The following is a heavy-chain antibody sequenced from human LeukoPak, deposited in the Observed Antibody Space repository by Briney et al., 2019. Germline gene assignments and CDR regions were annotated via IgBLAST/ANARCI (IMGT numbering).Heavy chain of an antibody. D-gene: IGHD3-22*01. CDR3: AKDDYYDSSGYWWFDY. J-gene: IGHJ4*02. CDR1: GFTFSSYA. CDR2: ITGSGGST. Sequence: GGSLVLSFAASGFTFSSYAMSWVRPAPGKGLEWVSAITGSGGSTYYADSVKGRFTISRDNSKNTLYLQMNSLRAEDTAVYYCAKDDYYDSSGYWWFDYWGQGTLVTVSS. V-gene: IGHV3-23*01.